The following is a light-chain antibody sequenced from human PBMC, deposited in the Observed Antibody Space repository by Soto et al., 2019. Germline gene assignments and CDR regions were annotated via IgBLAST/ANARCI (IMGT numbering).Light chain of an antibody. CDR1: SSDVGGYNY. Sequence: QSALTQPPSASGSPGQSVTISCTGTSSDVGGYNYVSWYQHHPGKAPKLMIYEVSKRPSGVPDRFSGSKSGNTASLTVSGRQAEEEADYYCNSSAGNNWVFGGGTKLTVL. CDR2: EVS. CDR3: NSSAGNNWV. J-gene: IGLJ3*02. V-gene: IGLV2-8*01.